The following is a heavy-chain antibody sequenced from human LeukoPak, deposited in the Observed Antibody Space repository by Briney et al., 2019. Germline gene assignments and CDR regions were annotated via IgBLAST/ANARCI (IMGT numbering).Heavy chain of an antibody. CDR1: GGSISSSSYY. D-gene: IGHD1-26*01. CDR2: IYYSGST. V-gene: IGHV4-39*01. Sequence: SETLSLTCTVPGGSISSSSYYWGWIRQPPGKGLEWIGSIYYSGSTYYNPSLKSRVTISVDTSKNQFSLKLSSVTAADTAVYYCARGWEPPGYWFDPWGQGTLVTVSS. J-gene: IGHJ5*02. CDR3: ARGWEPPGYWFDP.